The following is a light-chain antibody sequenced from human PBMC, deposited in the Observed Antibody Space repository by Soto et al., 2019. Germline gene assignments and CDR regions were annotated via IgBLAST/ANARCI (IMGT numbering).Light chain of an antibody. CDR2: GAT. CDR1: QSVSSTY. Sequence: EIVLTQSPGTLSLSPGDRAALSCRASQSVSSTYLAWYQHKPGQAHRLLIYGATSRAAGIPERFSGSGSGTEFTLTINRLEPEDVAVYYCQQYDRSRTFGQGTQVEIK. V-gene: IGKV3-20*01. J-gene: IGKJ1*01. CDR3: QQYDRSRT.